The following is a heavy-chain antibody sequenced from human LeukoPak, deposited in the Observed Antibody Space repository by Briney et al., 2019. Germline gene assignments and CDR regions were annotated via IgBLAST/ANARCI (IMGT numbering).Heavy chain of an antibody. Sequence: SETLSLTCTVSGGSISSYYWSWIRQPPGKGLEWIGYIYYSGSTNYNPSLKRRVTISVDTSKNQFSLKLSSVTAADTAVYYCARRRSGTSSEFDPWGQGTLVTVSS. J-gene: IGHJ5*02. CDR2: IYYSGST. D-gene: IGHD6-6*01. CDR3: ARRRSGTSSEFDP. CDR1: GGSISSYY. V-gene: IGHV4-59*08.